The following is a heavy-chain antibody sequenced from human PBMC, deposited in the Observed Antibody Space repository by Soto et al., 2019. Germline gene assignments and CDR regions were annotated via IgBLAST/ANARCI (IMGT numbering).Heavy chain of an antibody. CDR1: GFTFATYA. D-gene: IGHD1-1*01. CDR2: ISAAGIST. V-gene: IGHV3-23*01. Sequence: GGSLRLSCAASGFTFATYAMSWVRQAPGKGLEWVSAISAAGISTHYADSVKGRVTISRDNSANTLSLEMSSLTAEDTAVYYCARDKDTSSWTGFDFWGHGTLVTVSS. J-gene: IGHJ4*01. CDR3: ARDKDTSSWTGFDF.